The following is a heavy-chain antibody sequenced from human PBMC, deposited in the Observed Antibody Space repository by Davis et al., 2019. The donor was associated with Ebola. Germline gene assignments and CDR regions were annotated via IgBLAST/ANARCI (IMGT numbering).Heavy chain of an antibody. D-gene: IGHD2-2*01. J-gene: IGHJ6*02. V-gene: IGHV3-74*01. CDR1: EFTFSSYW. CDR2: INSDGSST. CDR3: ARDGVVPTAIIFDYGMDV. Sequence: GESLKISCAASEFTFSSYWMHWVRQAPGKGLVWVSRINSDGSSTTYADSVKGRFTISRDNAKNTLYLQMNSLRAEDTAVYYCARDGVVPTAIIFDYGMDVWGQGTTVTVSS.